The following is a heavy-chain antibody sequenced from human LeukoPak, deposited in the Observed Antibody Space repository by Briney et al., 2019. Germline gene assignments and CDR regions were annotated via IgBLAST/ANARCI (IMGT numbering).Heavy chain of an antibody. CDR1: GFTFSSYS. CDR2: ISSSSSTI. V-gene: IGHV3-48*04. J-gene: IGHJ4*02. Sequence: GGSLRLSCAASGFTFSSYSMNWVRQAPGKGLEWVSYISSSSSTIYYADSVKGRSTISRDNAKNSLYLQMDSLRAEDTAVYYCARDSPYYYDSSGYSYFDYWGQGTLVTVSS. D-gene: IGHD3-22*01. CDR3: ARDSPYYYDSSGYSYFDY.